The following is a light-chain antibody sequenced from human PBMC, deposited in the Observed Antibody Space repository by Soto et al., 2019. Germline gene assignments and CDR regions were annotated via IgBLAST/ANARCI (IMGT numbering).Light chain of an antibody. Sequence: IHMTQSPSSLSASVGDRVTITCRASQRITTYLNWYQQKPGEAPKLLISTSGTLQRGVPSRFTGSGSGTDFTLTITGLQPADFATYFCQQTSNTPYTFGQGTKLEIK. CDR1: QRITTY. V-gene: IGKV1-39*01. CDR2: TSG. J-gene: IGKJ2*01. CDR3: QQTSNTPYT.